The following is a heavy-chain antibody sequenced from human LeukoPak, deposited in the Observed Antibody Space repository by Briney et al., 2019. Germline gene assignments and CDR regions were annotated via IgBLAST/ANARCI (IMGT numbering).Heavy chain of an antibody. Sequence: ASVKVSCKASGYTFTGYYMHWVRQAPGQGLEWMGGIIPIFGTANYAQKFQGRVTITTDESTSTAYMELSSLRSEDTAVYYCAREGVLSWFDPWGQGTLVTVSS. D-gene: IGHD3-16*01. J-gene: IGHJ5*02. CDR2: IIPIFGTA. CDR3: AREGVLSWFDP. CDR1: GYTFTGYY. V-gene: IGHV1-69*05.